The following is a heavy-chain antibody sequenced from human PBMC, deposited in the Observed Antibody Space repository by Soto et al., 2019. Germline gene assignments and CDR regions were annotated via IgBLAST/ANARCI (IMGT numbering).Heavy chain of an antibody. CDR2: INKDGSQK. Sequence: GSLRLSCAASGFTLSNYWMTWVRQAPGKGLEWVANINKDGSQKNYVDSVKGRSTIARDNGQNSLSLQINSLRVEDTAVYYCVRELGLAYWGQGALVTVSS. V-gene: IGHV3-7*03. CDR1: GFTLSNYW. CDR3: VRELGLAY. D-gene: IGHD7-27*01. J-gene: IGHJ4*02.